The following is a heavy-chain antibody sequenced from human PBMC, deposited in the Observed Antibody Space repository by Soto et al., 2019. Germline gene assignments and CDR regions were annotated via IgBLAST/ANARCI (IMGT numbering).Heavy chain of an antibody. V-gene: IGHV1-69*12. Sequence: QVQLVQSGAEVKKPGSSVKVSCKASGGTFSSYAISWVRQAPGQGLEWMGGIIPIFGTANYAQKFQGRVTITADESTSTDYMELSSLRSEDTAVYYCARDNCSGGSCQWRWFDPWGQGTLVTVSS. D-gene: IGHD2-15*01. CDR2: IIPIFGTA. CDR1: GGTFSSYA. J-gene: IGHJ5*02. CDR3: ARDNCSGGSCQWRWFDP.